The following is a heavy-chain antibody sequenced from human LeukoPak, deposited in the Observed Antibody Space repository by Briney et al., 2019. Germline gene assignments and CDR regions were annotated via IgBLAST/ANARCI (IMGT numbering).Heavy chain of an antibody. Sequence: GGSLRLPCAASGFTFSAYGMSWVRQAPGKGLEWVSGISDIGGSTYYVDSVKGRFTISRDNSKNTLYLQMNSLRAEDTAVYYCAKRTETAARYYFDYWGQGTLVTVSS. J-gene: IGHJ4*02. V-gene: IGHV3-23*01. CDR2: ISDIGGST. CDR1: GFTFSAYG. CDR3: AKRTETAARYYFDY. D-gene: IGHD2-2*01.